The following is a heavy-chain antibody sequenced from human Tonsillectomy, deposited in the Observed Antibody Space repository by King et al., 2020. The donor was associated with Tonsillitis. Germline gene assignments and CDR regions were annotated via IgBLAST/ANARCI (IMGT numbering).Heavy chain of an antibody. Sequence: QLQESGPGLVKPSQTLSLTCIVSGGSISSAGYYWSWIRQRPGKGLEWIGYIYYSGRTYYNPSLKGRVSISMDTSKNQFSLKVSSVTAADTAVYYCARDRASLDGYNLYYFDYWGQGTLVTVSS. CDR3: ARDRASLDGYNLYYFDY. J-gene: IGHJ4*02. D-gene: IGHD5-24*01. V-gene: IGHV4-31*02. CDR2: IYYSGRT. CDR1: GGSISSAGYY.